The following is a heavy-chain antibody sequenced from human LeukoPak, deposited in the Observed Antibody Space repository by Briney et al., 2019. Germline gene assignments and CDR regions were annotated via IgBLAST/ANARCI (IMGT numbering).Heavy chain of an antibody. J-gene: IGHJ4*02. CDR1: GFTVSSNY. Sequence: GGSLRLSCAASGFTVSSNYMSWVRQAPGKGLEWVSVIYSGGSTYYADSVKGRFTISRDNSKNTLYLQMNSLRAEDTAVYYCARVGDYYDSSCASDYWGQGTLVTVSS. D-gene: IGHD3-22*01. V-gene: IGHV3-53*01. CDR2: IYSGGST. CDR3: ARVGDYYDSSCASDY.